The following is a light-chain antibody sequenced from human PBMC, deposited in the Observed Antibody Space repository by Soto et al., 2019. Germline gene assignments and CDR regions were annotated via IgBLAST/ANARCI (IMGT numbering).Light chain of an antibody. CDR3: QQRSNWPPVT. Sequence: EVVMTQSPATLSVSPGEGATLSCRASQGIGDTLAWYQHKPGQTPRLLIYDASNRATGIPARFSGSGSGTDFTLTISSLEPEDFGVYYCQQRSNWPPVTFGGGTKVDIK. V-gene: IGKV3-11*01. CDR1: QGIGDT. J-gene: IGKJ4*01. CDR2: DAS.